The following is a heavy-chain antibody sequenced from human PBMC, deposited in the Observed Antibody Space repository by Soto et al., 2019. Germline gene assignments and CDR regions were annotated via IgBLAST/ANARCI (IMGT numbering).Heavy chain of an antibody. J-gene: IGHJ4*02. CDR2: ISYDGSEK. CDR3: AKSPNFYCSSPNCYKYYFDH. Sequence: QEQLVESGGGVVQPGKSLRLSCAASGFTFNTYGMHWVRQAPGKGLEWVAVISYDGSEKYYVDSVKRRFTISKDNSKNTLYLQMNSLRPEDTAVYYCAKSPNFYCSSPNCYKYYFDHWGQGTRVTVSS. V-gene: IGHV3-30*18. D-gene: IGHD2-2*02. CDR1: GFTFNTYG.